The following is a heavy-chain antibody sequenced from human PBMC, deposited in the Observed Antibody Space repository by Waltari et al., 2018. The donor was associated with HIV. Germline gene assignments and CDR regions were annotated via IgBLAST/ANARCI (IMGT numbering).Heavy chain of an antibody. CDR3: AAGDVVRGVDYYYYYGMDV. CDR1: GFTFTSSA. Sequence: QMQLVQSGPEVKKPGTSVKVSCKASGFTFTSSAMQWVRQARGQRLEWIGWIVVGSGNTNNAQKFQERVTITRDMSTSTAYMELSSLRSEDTAVYYCAAGDVVRGVDYYYYYGMDVWGQGTTVTVSS. V-gene: IGHV1-58*02. CDR2: IVVGSGNT. J-gene: IGHJ6*02. D-gene: IGHD3-10*01.